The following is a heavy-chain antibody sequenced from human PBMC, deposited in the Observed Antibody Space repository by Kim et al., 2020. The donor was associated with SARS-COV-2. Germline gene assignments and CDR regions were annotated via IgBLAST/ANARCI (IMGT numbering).Heavy chain of an antibody. CDR1: GYSISSGYY. V-gene: IGHV4-38-2*02. CDR2: IYHSGST. CDR3: ARADSSGWYFYAFDI. D-gene: IGHD6-19*01. J-gene: IGHJ3*02. Sequence: SETLSLTCTVSGYSISSGYYWGWIRQPPGKGLEWIGSIYHSGSTYYNPSLKSRVTISVDTSKNQFSLKLSSVTAADTAVYYCARADSSGWYFYAFDIWG.